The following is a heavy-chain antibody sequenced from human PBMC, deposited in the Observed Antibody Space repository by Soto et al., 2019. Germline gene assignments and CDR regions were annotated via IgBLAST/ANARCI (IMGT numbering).Heavy chain of an antibody. CDR1: GGSISSSSYY. Sequence: SETLSLTCTVSGGSISSSSYYWGWIRQPPGKGLEWIGSIYYSGSIYYNPSLKSRVTISVDTSKNQFSLKLSSVTAADTAVYYCARQQGYDILTGYLYGMDVWGQGTTVTVS. CDR3: ARQQGYDILTGYLYGMDV. J-gene: IGHJ6*02. V-gene: IGHV4-39*01. D-gene: IGHD3-9*01. CDR2: IYYSGSI.